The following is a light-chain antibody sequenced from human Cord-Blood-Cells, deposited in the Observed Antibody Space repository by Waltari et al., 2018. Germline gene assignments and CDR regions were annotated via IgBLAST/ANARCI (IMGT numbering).Light chain of an antibody. CDR3: CSYAGSSTDVV. CDR1: SRDVGSYNL. V-gene: IGLV2-23*01. J-gene: IGLJ2*01. CDR2: EGS. Sequence: QSALTQPASVSGSPGQSITIPCTGTSRDVGSYNLVSWYQQHPGKAPKLMIYEGSKRPSGVSNRFSGSKSGNTASLTISGLQAEDEADYYCCSYAGSSTDVVFGGGTKLTVL.